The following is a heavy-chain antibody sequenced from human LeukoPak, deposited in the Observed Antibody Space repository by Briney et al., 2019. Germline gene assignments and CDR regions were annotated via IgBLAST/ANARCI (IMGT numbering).Heavy chain of an antibody. CDR3: AKDRDGYNFYYYFDY. CDR2: ITGSGDST. V-gene: IGHV3-23*01. CDR1: GFTFSSCD. Sequence: GGSLRLSCAASGFTFSSCDMSWVRRAPGKGLEWVSAITGSGDSTYYADSVKGRFTISRDNSKNTVYLQMNSLRAEDTAIYYCAKDRDGYNFYYYFDYWGQGTLVTVSS. D-gene: IGHD5-24*01. J-gene: IGHJ4*02.